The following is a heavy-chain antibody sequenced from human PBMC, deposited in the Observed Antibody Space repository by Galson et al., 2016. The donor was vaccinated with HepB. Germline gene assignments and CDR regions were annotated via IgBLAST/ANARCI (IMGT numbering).Heavy chain of an antibody. CDR3: AGHITWNAPLFYYYVLDV. CDR1: GYSFTSYW. Sequence: QSGAEVKKPGESLRISCKGSGYSFTSYWISWVRQMPGKGLEWMGRIDPSDSYTKYSPSFQGHVTISADKSISTAYLQWSSLKASDTAMYFCAGHITWNAPLFYYYVLDVGGQGTTVTVSS. V-gene: IGHV5-10-1*01. J-gene: IGHJ6*02. D-gene: IGHD1-1*01. CDR2: IDPSDSYT.